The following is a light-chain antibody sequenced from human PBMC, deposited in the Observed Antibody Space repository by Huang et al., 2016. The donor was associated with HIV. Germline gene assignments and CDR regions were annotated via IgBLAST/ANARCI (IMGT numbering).Light chain of an antibody. V-gene: IGKV1-9*01. CDR3: QQLYEYPLT. CDR2: AAS. Sequence: IQLTPSPSSLSASVGDRVTITCRASQGVSSYLAWYQQKPGKAPKLLIYAASTLQSGVPSRFSSSGSSTDFTLTISSLQPEDFATYCCQQLYEYPLTFGPGTKVDIK. J-gene: IGKJ3*01. CDR1: QGVSSY.